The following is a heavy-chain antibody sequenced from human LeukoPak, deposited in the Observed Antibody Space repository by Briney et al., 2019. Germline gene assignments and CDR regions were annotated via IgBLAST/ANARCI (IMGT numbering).Heavy chain of an antibody. CDR1: GDSISSSVYY. J-gene: IGHJ6*03. Sequence: SETLSLTCTVSGDSISSSVYYWGWIRQPPGKGLVRIGCIYDSGNTYHNPSLKRRFAISVDTCKNHFSLKLSSVPAAETTVYYCARLWDSTCLYFYYYMDVWGEGTPVTVSS. CDR3: ARLWDSTCLYFYYYMDV. D-gene: IGHD3-16*01. CDR2: IYDSGNT. V-gene: IGHV4-39*02.